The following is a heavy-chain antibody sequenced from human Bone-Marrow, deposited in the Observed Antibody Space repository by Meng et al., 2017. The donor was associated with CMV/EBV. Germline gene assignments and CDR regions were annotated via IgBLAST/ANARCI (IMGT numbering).Heavy chain of an antibody. V-gene: IGHV4-34*01. D-gene: IGHD5-12*01. CDR3: GRGSWVYSDADEPTGLDY. Sequence: PQTRSPTCAPYGGSFSGHSWSLIRQPPGKGLEWIGEIHHSESTNYNPSLKSRVTISVDASKNQLSPKLTSMTAADTAVYYRGRGSWVYSDADEPTGLDYWGPGTLVTVSS. CDR1: GGSFSGHS. CDR2: IHHSEST. J-gene: IGHJ4*02.